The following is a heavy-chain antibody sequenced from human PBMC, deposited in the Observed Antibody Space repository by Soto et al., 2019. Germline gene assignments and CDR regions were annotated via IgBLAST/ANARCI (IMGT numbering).Heavy chain of an antibody. D-gene: IGHD6-13*01. CDR2: ISGSGAST. CDR1: GFTFRSYA. CDR3: AKAIAVDGTSTFDY. Sequence: GSLRLSCAASGFTFRSYAMSWVRQAPGKGLEWVSAISGSGASTYYADSVKGRFIISRDNSKNTLYLQMNSPRAEDTAVYYCAKAIAVDGTSTFDYWGQGTLVTVSS. J-gene: IGHJ4*02. V-gene: IGHV3-23*01.